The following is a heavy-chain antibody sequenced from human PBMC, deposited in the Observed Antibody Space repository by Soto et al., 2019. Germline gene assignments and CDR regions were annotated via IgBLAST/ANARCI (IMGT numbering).Heavy chain of an antibody. CDR2: ISAGGGST. Sequence: GGSLRLSCAASGFTFSVYAMSWVRQAPGKGLECVSVISAGGGSTYYADSVKGRFTISRDNSKNTLYLQMNSLRAEDTAIYYCAKARATVQTDWGQGTLVTVSS. CDR3: AKARATVQTD. CDR1: GFTFSVYA. J-gene: IGHJ4*02. D-gene: IGHD1-26*01. V-gene: IGHV3-23*01.